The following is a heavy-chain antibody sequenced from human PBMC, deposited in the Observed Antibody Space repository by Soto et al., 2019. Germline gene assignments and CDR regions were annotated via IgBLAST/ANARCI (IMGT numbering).Heavy chain of an antibody. CDR3: AKDHADFSGWPHRAPFAY. CDR2: ISYDGSNK. D-gene: IGHD6-19*01. V-gene: IGHV3-30*18. J-gene: IGHJ4*02. Sequence: GGSRRLSCAASGFTFSSYGMHWVRQAPGKGLEWVAVISYDGSNKYYADCVKGRFTICRDNSKNTRYLQMNSLRAEHTALYCCAKDHADFSGWPHRAPFAYPAQGTSFTVSS. CDR1: GFTFSSYG.